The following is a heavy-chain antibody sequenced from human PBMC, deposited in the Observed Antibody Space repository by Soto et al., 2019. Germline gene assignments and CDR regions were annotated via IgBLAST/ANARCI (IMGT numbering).Heavy chain of an antibody. CDR3: ARGDYGDYGVYFYY. V-gene: IGHV3-33*01. D-gene: IGHD4-17*01. CDR2: IWYDGSNK. J-gene: IGHJ4*02. CDR1: GFTFSSYG. Sequence: PGGSLRLSCAASGFTFSSYGMHWVRQAPGKGLEWVAVIWYDGSNKYYADSVKGRFTISRDNSKNTLYLQMNSLRAEDTAVYYCARGDYGDYGVYFYYWGQGTLVTVSS.